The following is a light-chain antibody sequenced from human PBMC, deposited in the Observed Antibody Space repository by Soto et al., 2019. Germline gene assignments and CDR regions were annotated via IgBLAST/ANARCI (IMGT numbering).Light chain of an antibody. Sequence: DIQMTQSPSSLSASVGDRVTITCRASQSISSYLNWYQQKPGKAPKLLIYAASSLQSGVPSRFSGSGSGTDCTLTISSLQPEDFANYYCQQSYSTPWTFGQGTKLEIK. CDR2: AAS. CDR1: QSISSY. J-gene: IGKJ2*02. CDR3: QQSYSTPWT. V-gene: IGKV1-39*01.